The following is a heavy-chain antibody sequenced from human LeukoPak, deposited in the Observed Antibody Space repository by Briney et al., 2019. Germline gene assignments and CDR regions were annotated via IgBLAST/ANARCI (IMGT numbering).Heavy chain of an antibody. Sequence: PSETLSLTCTVSGGSISSSSYYWSWIRQPPGKGLEWIGEINHSGSTNYNPSLKSRVTISVDTSKNQFSLKLSSVTAADTAVYYCARGGGSYYIDYWGQGTLVTVSS. J-gene: IGHJ4*02. CDR1: GGSISSSSYY. V-gene: IGHV4-39*07. D-gene: IGHD1-26*01. CDR3: ARGGGSYYIDY. CDR2: INHSGST.